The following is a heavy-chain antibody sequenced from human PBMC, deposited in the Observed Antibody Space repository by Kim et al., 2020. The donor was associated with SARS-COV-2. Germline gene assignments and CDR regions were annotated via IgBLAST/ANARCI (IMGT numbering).Heavy chain of an antibody. J-gene: IGHJ6*02. D-gene: IGHD2-8*01. Sequence: ASVKVSCKASGYTFTSYGISWVRQAPGQGLEWMGWISAYNGNTNYAQKLQGRVTMTTDTSTSTAYMELRSLRSDDTAVYYCARDGNVEDIVLMVYANGVYYGMDVWGQGTTVTVSS. CDR3: ARDGNVEDIVLMVYANGVYYGMDV. CDR2: ISAYNGNT. V-gene: IGHV1-18*01. CDR1: GYTFTSYG.